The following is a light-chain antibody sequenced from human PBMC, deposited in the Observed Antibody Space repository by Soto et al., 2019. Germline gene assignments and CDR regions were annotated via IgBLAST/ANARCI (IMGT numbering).Light chain of an antibody. V-gene: IGKV3-20*01. CDR2: GAS. CDR1: QSVSSKY. J-gene: IGKJ4*01. CDR3: QQYGSSPLT. Sequence: EIVLTQSPGTRYLSPGERATLSCRASQSVSSKYVAWYRQKHGQAARLLLYGASSRATGIPDRFGGSVSGTDVTITINRLENEDFAVYYCQQYGSSPLTFCGGTKVDIK.